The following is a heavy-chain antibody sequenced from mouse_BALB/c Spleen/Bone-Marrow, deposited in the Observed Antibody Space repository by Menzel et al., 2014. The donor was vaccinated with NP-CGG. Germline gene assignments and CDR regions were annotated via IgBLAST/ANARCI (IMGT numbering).Heavy chain of an antibody. CDR3: ARLAEWGAMDY. V-gene: IGHV4-2*02. Sequence: EVQVVESGGGLVQPGGSLNLSCAASGFAFSRYWMSWARQAPGKGQEWIGEINPGSSTINYTPTLKDKFIISRDNAKNTLYLQMSKVRSEDTALYYCARLAEWGAMDYWGQGTSVTVSS. CDR2: INPGSSTI. J-gene: IGHJ4*01. CDR1: GFAFSRYW.